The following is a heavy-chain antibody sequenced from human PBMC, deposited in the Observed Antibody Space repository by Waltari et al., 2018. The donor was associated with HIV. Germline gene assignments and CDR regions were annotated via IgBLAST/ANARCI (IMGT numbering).Heavy chain of an antibody. CDR2: ISFDGSNK. V-gene: IGHV3-30*04. CDR1: GFIFITFA. D-gene: IGHD3-10*01. CDR3: AKDSAGATSYYYYVMDV. J-gene: IGHJ6*02. Sequence: QVQLVESGGGVVQPGRSLRLSCAASGFIFITFAMHWFRQAPGKGLEWVAVISFDGSNKYYADSVKGRFTVSRDKSKNTLFLQMNSLRAEDTALYYCAKDSAGATSYYYYVMDVWGQGTTVTVSS.